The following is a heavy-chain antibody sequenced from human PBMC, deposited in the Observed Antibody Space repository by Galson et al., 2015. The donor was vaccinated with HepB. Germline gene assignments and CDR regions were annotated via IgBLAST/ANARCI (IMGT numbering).Heavy chain of an antibody. CDR2: IRNRANNYAT. Sequence: SLRLPCAASGFTFSGSGLHWVRLASGTGLEWVGRIRNRANNYATAYAASVRGRFTVSRDDSKNTAYLQMNSLKTEDTAVYYCTRPGYGSSWFLDYSHGMDIWGQGTTVIVS. V-gene: IGHV3-73*01. J-gene: IGHJ6*02. D-gene: IGHD6-13*01. CDR1: GFTFSGSG. CDR3: TRPGYGSSWFLDYSHGMDI.